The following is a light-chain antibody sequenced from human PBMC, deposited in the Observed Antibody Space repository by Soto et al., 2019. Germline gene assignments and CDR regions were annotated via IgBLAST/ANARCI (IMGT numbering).Light chain of an antibody. J-gene: IGKJ1*01. CDR2: DAS. CDR3: QQYNSYSPT. CDR1: QSISSW. Sequence: DIQMTQSPSTLYASVGDRVTITCRASQSISSWLAWYQQKPGKAPKLLIYDASSLESGVPSRFSGSGSGTEFTLTISSLQPDDFATYCCQQYNSYSPTFGQGTKLEIK. V-gene: IGKV1-5*01.